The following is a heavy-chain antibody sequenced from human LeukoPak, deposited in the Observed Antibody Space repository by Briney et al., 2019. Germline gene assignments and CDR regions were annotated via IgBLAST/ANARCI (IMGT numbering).Heavy chain of an antibody. V-gene: IGHV1-2*02. CDR2: INPNSSGT. D-gene: IGHD6-13*01. Sequence: GASVKVSCKASGYTFTGYYMHWVRQAPGQGLEWMGWINPNSSGTNYAQKFQGRVTMTRDTSISTAYMELSRLRSDDTAVYYCARGKSSSWYGDYYYGMDVWGQGTTVTVSS. CDR1: GYTFTGYY. CDR3: ARGKSSSWYGDYYYGMDV. J-gene: IGHJ6*02.